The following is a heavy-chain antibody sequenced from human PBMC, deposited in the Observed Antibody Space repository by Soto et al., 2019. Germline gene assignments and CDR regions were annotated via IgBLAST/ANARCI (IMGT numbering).Heavy chain of an antibody. CDR2: IYWDDDK. J-gene: IGHJ4*02. D-gene: IGHD3-3*01. CDR3: AHRVLRTVFGLVTTTAIYFDF. Sequence: QITLKESGPTVVKPTETLTLTCTFSGFSLTTSGVGVGWVRQSPGKAPEWLALIYWDDDKRYSTSLNSRLIITKETSKNQVVLTMANVDPADTATYYCAHRVLRTVFGLVTTTAIYFDFWGPGTPVVVSS. CDR1: GFSLTTSGVG. V-gene: IGHV2-5*02.